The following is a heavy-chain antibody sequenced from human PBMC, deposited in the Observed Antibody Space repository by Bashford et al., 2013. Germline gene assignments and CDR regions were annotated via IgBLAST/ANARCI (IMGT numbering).Heavy chain of an antibody. CDR1: GDSISRGS. V-gene: IGHV4-59*13. CDR3: ARYYTLTKFDY. CDR2: SITVGAP. D-gene: IGHD4-17*01. Sequence: SETLSLTCTVSGDSISRGSWSWIRQPPRGRDWSGLGVSITVGAPTTTPSLQSRVTISEDTSKNQFSLKLTSVTAADAAVYYCARYYTLTKFDYWGQGTLVTVSS. J-gene: IGHJ4*02.